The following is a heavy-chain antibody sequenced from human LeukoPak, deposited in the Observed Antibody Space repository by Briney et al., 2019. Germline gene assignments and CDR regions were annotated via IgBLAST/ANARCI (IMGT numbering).Heavy chain of an antibody. V-gene: IGHV5-51*01. Sequence: GESLKISCKGSGYSFTSYWIGWVRQMPGKGLEWMGIIYPGDSDTRYSPSFQGQVTISADKSINTAYLQWSSLKASDTAMYYCARQYDSSGYDWYFDLWGRGTLVTVSS. CDR3: ARQYDSSGYDWYFDL. CDR2: IYPGDSDT. CDR1: GYSFTSYW. D-gene: IGHD3-22*01. J-gene: IGHJ2*01.